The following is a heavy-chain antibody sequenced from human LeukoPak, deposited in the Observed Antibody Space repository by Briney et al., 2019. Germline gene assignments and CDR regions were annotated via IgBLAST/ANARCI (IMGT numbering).Heavy chain of an antibody. CDR2: ISYDGSNK. V-gene: IGHV3-30*18. Sequence: GGSLRLSCAASGFTFSSYGMHWVRQAPGKGLEWVAVISYDGSNKYYADSVKGRFTISRDNSKNTLYLQMNSLRAEDTAVYYCAKDAGLNYWGQGTLVTVSS. CDR1: GFTFSSYG. D-gene: IGHD3-9*01. J-gene: IGHJ4*02. CDR3: AKDAGLNY.